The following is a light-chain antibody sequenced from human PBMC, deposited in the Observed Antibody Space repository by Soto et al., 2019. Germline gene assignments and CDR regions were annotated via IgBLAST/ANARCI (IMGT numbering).Light chain of an antibody. J-gene: IGKJ4*01. CDR1: QSISTY. Sequence: DIQMTQSPSSLSASVGDRVTITCRASQSISTYLHWYQQKPGKAPNLLLYAASTLQSGVPSRFSGSGSGTDFTLTISSLQPEDFATYFCQHGYSTPLTSGGGTKVDIK. CDR2: AAS. V-gene: IGKV1-39*01. CDR3: QHGYSTPLT.